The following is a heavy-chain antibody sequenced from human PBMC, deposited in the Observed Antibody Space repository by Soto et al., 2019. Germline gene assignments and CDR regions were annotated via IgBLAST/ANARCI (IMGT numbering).Heavy chain of an antibody. V-gene: IGHV3-15*07. D-gene: IGHD3-9*01. CDR3: AKGREVLRYFDWLLYPDNFDY. J-gene: IGHJ4*02. CDR1: GFTFSNAW. Sequence: GGSLRLSCAASGFTFSNAWMNWVRQAPGKGLEWVGRIKSKTDGGTTDYAAPVKGRFTISRDDSKNTLYLQMNSLRAEDTAVYYCAKGREVLRYFDWLLYPDNFDYWGQGTLVTVSS. CDR2: IKSKTDGGTT.